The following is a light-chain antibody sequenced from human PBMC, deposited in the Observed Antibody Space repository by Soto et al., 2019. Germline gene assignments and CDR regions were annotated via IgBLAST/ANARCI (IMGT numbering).Light chain of an antibody. CDR3: QQSYSTPFT. CDR1: QRISSY. Sequence: DIQMTQSPSSLSASVGDRVSITCRASQRISSYLTWYQQKPGKAPKLLIYAASSLQSGVPSRFSGSGSGTDVTLTITSLQPEDFATYYCQQSYSTPFTCGPGTKVDIK. V-gene: IGKV1-39*01. CDR2: AAS. J-gene: IGKJ3*01.